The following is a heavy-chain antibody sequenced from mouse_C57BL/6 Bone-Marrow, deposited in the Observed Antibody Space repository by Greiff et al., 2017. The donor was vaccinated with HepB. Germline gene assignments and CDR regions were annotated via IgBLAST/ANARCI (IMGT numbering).Heavy chain of an antibody. V-gene: IGHV5-4*03. CDR2: ISDGGSYT. CDR1: GFTFSSYA. J-gene: IGHJ3*01. CDR3: ARGQVLWYRFAY. D-gene: IGHD2-1*01. Sequence: EVKLVESGAGLVKPGGSLKLSCAASGFTFSSYAMSWVRQTPEKRLEWVATISDGGSYTYYPDNVRGRFTISRDNAKNNLYLQMSHLTSEDTAMYYCARGQVLWYRFAYWGQGTLVTVSA.